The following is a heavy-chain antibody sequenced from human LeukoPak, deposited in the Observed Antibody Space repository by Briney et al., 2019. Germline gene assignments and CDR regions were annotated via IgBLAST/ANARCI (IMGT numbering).Heavy chain of an antibody. CDR3: ARAGSHDSSGYWSPPPLDC. CDR2: INPSGGST. J-gene: IGHJ4*02. Sequence: GASVTVSCKASGYTFTSYYMHWVRQAPGQGLEWMGIINPSGGSTSYAQKFQGRVTMTRDTSTSTVYMELSSLRSEDTAVYYCARAGSHDSSGYWSPPPLDCWGQGTLVTVSS. D-gene: IGHD3-22*01. V-gene: IGHV1-46*01. CDR1: GYTFTSYY.